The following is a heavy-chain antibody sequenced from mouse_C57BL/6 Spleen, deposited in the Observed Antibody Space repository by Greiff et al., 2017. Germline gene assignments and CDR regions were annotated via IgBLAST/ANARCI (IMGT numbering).Heavy chain of an antibody. V-gene: IGHV1-76*01. D-gene: IGHD2-4*01. CDR2: IYPGSGNT. J-gene: IGHJ2*01. CDR1: GYTFTDYY. Sequence: QVQLQQSGAELVRPGASVKLSCKASGYTFTDYYINWVKQRPGQGLEWIARIYPGSGNTYYNEKFKGKATLTAEKSSSTAYMQLSSLTSEDSAVYFCARLGRLRYFDYWGQGTTLTVSS. CDR3: ARLGRLRYFDY.